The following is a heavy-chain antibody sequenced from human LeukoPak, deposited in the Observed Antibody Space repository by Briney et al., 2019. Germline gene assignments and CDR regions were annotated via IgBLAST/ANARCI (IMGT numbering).Heavy chain of an antibody. Sequence: PGGSLRLSCAASGFIFSSYSMNWVRQAPGKGLEWVSYISSSGSTIYYADSVKGRFTISRDNAKNSLYLQMNSLRAEDTAVYYCARGGIPAAGTLGAFYGGQGTLVTVSS. V-gene: IGHV3-48*04. CDR2: ISSSGSTI. CDR3: ARGGIPAAGTLGAFY. D-gene: IGHD6-13*01. CDR1: GFIFSSYS. J-gene: IGHJ4*02.